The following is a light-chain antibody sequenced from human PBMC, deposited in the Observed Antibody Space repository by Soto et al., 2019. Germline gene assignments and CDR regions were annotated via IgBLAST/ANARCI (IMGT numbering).Light chain of an antibody. CDR2: WAS. J-gene: IGKJ4*01. Sequence: DIVMTQSPDSLAESLGERATINCKSSQRVLYSSNNKNYLAWYQQKPGQPPKLLIYWASTRESGVPDRFSGSGSGTDFTLTISSLQAEDVAVYYCQQYYSTPLTFGGGTKVEIK. CDR1: QRVLYSSNNKNY. V-gene: IGKV4-1*01. CDR3: QQYYSTPLT.